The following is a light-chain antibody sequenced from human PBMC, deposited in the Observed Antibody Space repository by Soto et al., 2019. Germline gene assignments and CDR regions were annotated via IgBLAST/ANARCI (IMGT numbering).Light chain of an antibody. J-gene: IGLJ3*02. Sequence: QSVLTQPASVSGSPGQSITISCTGTSSDVGGYNYVSWYQQHPGKAPKLMIYEVSNRPSGVSNRFSGSKSGNTASLTISGLQAGDEAEYYCSSYTTSSTHWVFGGGTKVTVL. CDR1: SSDVGGYNY. CDR2: EVS. V-gene: IGLV2-14*01. CDR3: SSYTTSSTHWV.